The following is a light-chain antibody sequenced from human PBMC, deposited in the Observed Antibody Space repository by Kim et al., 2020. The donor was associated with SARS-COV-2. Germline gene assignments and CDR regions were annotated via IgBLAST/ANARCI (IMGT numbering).Light chain of an antibody. CDR2: DAS. CDR1: QDIINY. J-gene: IGKJ2*01. Sequence: ASVGERVTISGQASQDIINYLNWYQHKPGKGPKLLIYDASNFETGVPSRFRGSGSGTQFTLTINSLQPEDIGTYYCQQYDSLPYNFGQGTKVDIK. CDR3: QQYDSLPYN. V-gene: IGKV1-33*01.